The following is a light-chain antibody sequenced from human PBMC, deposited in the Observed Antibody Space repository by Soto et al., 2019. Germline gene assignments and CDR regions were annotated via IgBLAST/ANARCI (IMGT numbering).Light chain of an antibody. Sequence: EIVLTQSPATLSLSPGERATLSCRANQNISRYLAWYQQKPGQAPRLLIYDASTRATGIPARVSGRGSGTDFTLTISSLEPEDYAVYYCQQRSNWRTFGQGTKVEIK. CDR3: QQRSNWRT. CDR2: DAS. V-gene: IGKV3-11*01. J-gene: IGKJ1*01. CDR1: QNISRY.